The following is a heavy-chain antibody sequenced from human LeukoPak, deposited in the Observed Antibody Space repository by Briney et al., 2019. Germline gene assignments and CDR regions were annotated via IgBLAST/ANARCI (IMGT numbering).Heavy chain of an antibody. V-gene: IGHV1-18*01. CDR2: ISAYNGNT. Sequence: ASVKVSCKASGYTFTSYGISWVRQAPGQGLEWMGWISAYNGNTNYAQKLQGRVTMTTDTSTSTAYMELRSLRSDDTAVYYCARVGSSSPSPAYSSSFYYFDYWGQGTLVTVSS. J-gene: IGHJ4*02. CDR1: GYTFTSYG. D-gene: IGHD6-13*01. CDR3: ARVGSSSPSPAYSSSFYYFDY.